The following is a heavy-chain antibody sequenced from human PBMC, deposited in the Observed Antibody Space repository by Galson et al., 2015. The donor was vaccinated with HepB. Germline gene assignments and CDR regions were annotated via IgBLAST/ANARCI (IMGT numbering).Heavy chain of an antibody. V-gene: IGHV3-7*03. CDR2: IKPDGGEK. D-gene: IGHD6-6*01. CDR1: GFTFSTYW. CDR3: TRGGGYSSSPN. J-gene: IGHJ4*02. Sequence: SLRLSCADSGFTFSTYWMSWVRQAPGKGLEWVANIKPDGGEKYYVDSVKGRFSISRDNANMSVYLQMNSLRAEDTAVYYCTRGGGYSSSPNWGQGTLVTVSS.